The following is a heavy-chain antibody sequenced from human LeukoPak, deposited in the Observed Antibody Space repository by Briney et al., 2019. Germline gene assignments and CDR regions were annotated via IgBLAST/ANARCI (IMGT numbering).Heavy chain of an antibody. D-gene: IGHD6-13*01. CDR1: GFTFSSFW. Sequence: GGSLRLSCAASGFTFSSFWLTWVRQAPGKGLEWVANMERDGSKKTYVDSVKGRFTISRDNAKNSLYLQMSSLRAEDTAVYYCATAPVAADSFWGQGTLVAVSA. CDR3: ATAPVAADSF. V-gene: IGHV3-7*01. J-gene: IGHJ4*02. CDR2: MERDGSKK.